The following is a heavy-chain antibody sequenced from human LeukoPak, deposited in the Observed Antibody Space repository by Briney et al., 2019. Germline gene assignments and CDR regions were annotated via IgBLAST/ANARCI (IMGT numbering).Heavy chain of an antibody. J-gene: IGHJ4*02. CDR3: AREVDTMVRGVTYYFDY. CDR1: GYTFTNYG. V-gene: IGHV1-18*01. D-gene: IGHD3-10*01. CDR2: ISAYNGNT. Sequence: GASVKVSCKASGYTFTNYGVSWVRQAPGQGLEWMGWISAYNGNTNYAQKLQGRVTMTTDTSTSTAYTELRSLRSDDTAVYYCAREVDTMVRGVTYYFDYWGQGTLVTVSS.